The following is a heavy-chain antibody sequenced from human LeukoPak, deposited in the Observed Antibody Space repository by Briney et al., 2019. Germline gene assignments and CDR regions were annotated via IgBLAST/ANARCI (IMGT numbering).Heavy chain of an antibody. D-gene: IGHD2-2*01. CDR3: ARACASCYGYYGMDV. J-gene: IGHJ6*02. CDR2: IIPILGIA. V-gene: IGHV1-69*04. Sequence: ASVKVSCKASGGTFSSYAISWVRQAPGQGLEWMGRIIPILGIANYAQKFQGRVTVTADKSTSTAYMELSSLRSEDTAVYYCARACASCYGYYGMDVWGQGTTVTVSS. CDR1: GGTFSSYA.